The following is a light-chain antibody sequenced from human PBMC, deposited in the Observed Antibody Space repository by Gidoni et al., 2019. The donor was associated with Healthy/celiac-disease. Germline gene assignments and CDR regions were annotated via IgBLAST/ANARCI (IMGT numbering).Light chain of an antibody. Sequence: EIVLTQSPATLSLSTGERATLSCRASQSVSSYLAWYQQRPGQAPRLLRYDASNRATGIPARFSVSGSGTDFTLTLSSLEPEDFAVYFCQQRSNWPPIPFGQGTRLEIK. CDR1: QSVSSY. CDR2: DAS. J-gene: IGKJ5*01. CDR3: QQRSNWPPIP. V-gene: IGKV3-11*01.